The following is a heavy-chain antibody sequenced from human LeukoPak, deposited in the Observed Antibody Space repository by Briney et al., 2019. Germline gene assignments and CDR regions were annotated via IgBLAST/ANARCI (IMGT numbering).Heavy chain of an antibody. CDR3: AKVAFRSSSYISGIEY. Sequence: GGSLRLSCAASGFTVSSNYMSWVRQAPGKGLDWVSVIYSGGSTYYADSVKGRFTISRDNSKNTLYLQTNGLRAEDTAVYYCAKVAFRSSSYISGIEYWGQGTLVTVSS. CDR2: IYSGGST. CDR1: GFTVSSNY. D-gene: IGHD6-6*01. J-gene: IGHJ4*02. V-gene: IGHV3-53*01.